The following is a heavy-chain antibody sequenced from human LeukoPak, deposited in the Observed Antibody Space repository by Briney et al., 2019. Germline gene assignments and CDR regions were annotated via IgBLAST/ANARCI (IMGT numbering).Heavy chain of an antibody. J-gene: IGHJ4*02. V-gene: IGHV3-30*18. CDR1: GFTFSSYG. Sequence: GRSLRLSCAASGFTFSSYGMHWVRQAPGKGLEWVAVISYDGSNKYYADSVKGRFTISRDNSKNTLYLQMNSLRAEDTAVYYCAKDQHSGGSYYPLDYWGQGTLVTVSS. CDR2: ISYDGSNK. CDR3: AKDQHSGGSYYPLDY. D-gene: IGHD1-26*01.